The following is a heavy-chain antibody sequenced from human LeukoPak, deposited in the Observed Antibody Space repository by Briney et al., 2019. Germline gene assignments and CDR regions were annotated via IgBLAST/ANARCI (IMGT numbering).Heavy chain of an antibody. Sequence: SETLSLTCTVSGGSISSYYWSWIRQPPGKGLEWIGYIYYSGSTNYDPSLKSRVTISVDTSKNQFSLKLSSVTAADTAVYYCAVRYFDLFDIWGQGTMVTVSS. J-gene: IGHJ3*02. D-gene: IGHD3-9*01. V-gene: IGHV4-59*08. CDR2: IYYSGST. CDR1: GGSISSYY. CDR3: AVRYFDLFDI.